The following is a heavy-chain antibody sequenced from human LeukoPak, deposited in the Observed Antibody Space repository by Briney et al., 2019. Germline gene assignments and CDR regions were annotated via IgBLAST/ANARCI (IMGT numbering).Heavy chain of an antibody. V-gene: IGHV1-8*01. D-gene: IGHD2-15*01. J-gene: IGHJ4*02. CDR2: MNPYSGNT. CDR3: ARGTRGYCSGGSCFSY. CDR1: GYTFTSYD. Sequence: ASVKVSCKASGYTFTSYDINWVRQATGQGLEWMGWMNPYSGNTGYAQKFQGRVTITRHTSISTGYMELSSLRSEDTAVYYCARGTRGYCSGGSCFSYWGQGTLVTVSS.